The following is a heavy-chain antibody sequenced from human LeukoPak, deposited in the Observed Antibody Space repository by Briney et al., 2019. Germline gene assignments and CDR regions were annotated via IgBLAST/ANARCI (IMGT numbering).Heavy chain of an antibody. D-gene: IGHD3-10*01. CDR2: IKEDGSEK. Sequence: SGGSLRLSCAASGFTFSTYWMTWVRQAPGKGPEWVANIKEDGSEKHYVDSVKGRFTISRDNAKNSLYLQMDSLRVEDTAVYYCASGGHVDYCGQGTLVTVSS. V-gene: IGHV3-7*01. CDR3: ASGGHVDY. CDR1: GFTFSTYW. J-gene: IGHJ4*02.